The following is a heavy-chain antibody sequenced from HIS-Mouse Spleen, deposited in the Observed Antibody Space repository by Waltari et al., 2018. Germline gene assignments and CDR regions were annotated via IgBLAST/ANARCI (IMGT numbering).Heavy chain of an antibody. CDR3: AREIPYSSSWYDWYFDL. J-gene: IGHJ2*01. CDR2: IYYSGST. D-gene: IGHD6-13*01. V-gene: IGHV4-39*07. Sequence: QLQLQESGPGLVKPSETLSLTCTVSGGSISSSSYYWGWIRQPPGKGLEWIGSIYYSGSTYNNPSRKSRVTISVDTSKNQCSLKLSSVTAADTAVYYCAREIPYSSSWYDWYFDLWGRGTLVTVSS. CDR1: GGSISSSSYY.